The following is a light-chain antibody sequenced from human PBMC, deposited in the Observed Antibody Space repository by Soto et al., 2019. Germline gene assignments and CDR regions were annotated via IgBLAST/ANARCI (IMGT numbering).Light chain of an antibody. V-gene: IGKV1-27*01. CDR2: AAS. CDR3: QKYNSARWT. J-gene: IGKJ1*01. Sequence: DIELTQSPSSLSASVGDRVTITCRASQGISSYIVWFQQKPGRAPKLLMYAASTLHSGVPSRFSGSGSGTDFTLTISSLQPEDVATYYCQKYNSARWTFGQGTKVEIK. CDR1: QGISSY.